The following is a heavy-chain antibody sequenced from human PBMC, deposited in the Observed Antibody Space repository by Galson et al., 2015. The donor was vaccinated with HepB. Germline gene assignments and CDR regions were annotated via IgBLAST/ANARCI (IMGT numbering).Heavy chain of an antibody. V-gene: IGHV3-15*01. J-gene: IGHJ4*02. CDR3: TTDYGDYVGPADY. CDR1: GFTFSNAW. Sequence: SLRLSCAASGFTFSNAWMSWVRQAPGKGLEWVGRIKSKTDGGTTDYAAPAKGRFTISRDDSKNTLYLQMNSLKTEDTAVYYCTTDYGDYVGPADYWGQGTLVTVSS. CDR2: IKSKTDGGTT. D-gene: IGHD4-17*01.